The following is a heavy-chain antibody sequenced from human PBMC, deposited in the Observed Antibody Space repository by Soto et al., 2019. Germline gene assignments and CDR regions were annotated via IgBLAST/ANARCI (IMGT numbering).Heavy chain of an antibody. J-gene: IGHJ2*01. V-gene: IGHV6-1*01. CDR2: TYYRSKWYN. CDR1: GDSVSSNSAA. Sequence: PTLSLTCVISGDSVSSNSAAWNWIRQSPSRGLEWLGRTYYRSKWYNDYAVSVKSRVTINPDTSKNQFSLQLNSVTPEDTAVYYCARDRGPHWYFDLWGRGTLVTVSS. CDR3: ARDRGPHWYFDL.